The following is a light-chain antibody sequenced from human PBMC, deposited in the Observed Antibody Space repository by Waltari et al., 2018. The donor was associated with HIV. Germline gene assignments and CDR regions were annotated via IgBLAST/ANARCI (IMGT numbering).Light chain of an antibody. CDR2: SNT. CDR1: VPHIAINS. CDR3: AVWDGRLNGV. Sequence: QSVLTQPPSASATPGQRVIISCSGSVPHIAINSVNWYQQFPGMAPKLLIYSNTQRPSGVPDRFSASKSGTSASLAINGLQSDDEADYYCAVWDGRLNGVFGGGTKLTVL. V-gene: IGLV1-44*01. J-gene: IGLJ3*02.